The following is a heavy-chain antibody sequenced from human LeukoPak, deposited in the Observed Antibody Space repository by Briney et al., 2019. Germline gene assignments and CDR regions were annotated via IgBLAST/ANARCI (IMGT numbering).Heavy chain of an antibody. D-gene: IGHD2-8*01. V-gene: IGHV4-61*09. Sequence: SETLSLTCTVSGGSISSSSYYWNWIRQPAGTGLEWIGHIYTSGSTNYNSSLKSRVTMSVDTSKNQFSVKLNSVIAADTAMYYCARGVYLGNGYYFDYWGQGTLVTVSS. CDR1: GGSISSSSYY. CDR2: IYTSGST. J-gene: IGHJ4*02. CDR3: ARGVYLGNGYYFDY.